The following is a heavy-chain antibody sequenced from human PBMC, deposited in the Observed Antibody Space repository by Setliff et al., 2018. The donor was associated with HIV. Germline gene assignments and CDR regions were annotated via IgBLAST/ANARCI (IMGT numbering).Heavy chain of an antibody. J-gene: IGHJ3*02. CDR1: GGTFSSYA. V-gene: IGHV1-69*05. CDR2: IIPIFGTA. D-gene: IGHD3-16*02. CDR3: ARTRPYYVWGSYRVKGPTFDAFDI. Sequence: SVKVSCKASGGTFSSYAISWVRQAPGKGLEWMGGIIPIFGTANYAQKFQGRVTITTDESTSTAYMELSSLRSEDTAVYYCARTRPYYVWGSYRVKGPTFDAFDIWGQGTMVTVSS.